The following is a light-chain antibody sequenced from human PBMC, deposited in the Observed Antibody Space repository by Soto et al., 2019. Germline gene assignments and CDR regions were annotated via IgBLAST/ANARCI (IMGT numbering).Light chain of an antibody. J-gene: IGKJ2*01. Sequence: DIQLTQSPSTLAASVGDRVTITCRASQRISDWLAWYQQKPGKAPELLISDASTLTPGVPSRFSGSGSGTEFTLIISSLQPDDVATYFCQEYKTYAFGPGTRVEIK. V-gene: IGKV1-5*01. CDR3: QEYKTYA. CDR2: DAS. CDR1: QRISDW.